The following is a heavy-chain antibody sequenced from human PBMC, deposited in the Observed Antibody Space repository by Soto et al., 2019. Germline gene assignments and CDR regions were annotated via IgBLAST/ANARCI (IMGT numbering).Heavy chain of an antibody. Sequence: QVQLVQSGAEVKKPGSSVKVSCKASGGTFSSYAISWVRQAPGQGLEWMGGIIPIFGTANYAQKFQGRVTITAEESTTTTYMDLSSLRSEDTAVYYCARDAVPQYYARHPPYGMDVWGQGTTVTVSS. CDR1: GGTFSSYA. J-gene: IGHJ6*02. CDR2: IIPIFGTA. CDR3: ARDAVPQYYARHPPYGMDV. V-gene: IGHV1-69*12. D-gene: IGHD2-2*01.